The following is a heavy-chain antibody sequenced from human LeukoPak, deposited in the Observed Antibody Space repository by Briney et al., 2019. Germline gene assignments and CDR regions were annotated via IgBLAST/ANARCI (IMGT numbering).Heavy chain of an antibody. Sequence: ASVKVSCKASGYTFTSYDINWVRQATGQGLELMGWMNPNSGNTGYAQKFQGRVTITRNTSISTAYMELSSLRSEDTAVYYCASYGRLWDYVLEYWGQETLVTVSS. CDR2: MNPNSGNT. J-gene: IGHJ4*02. D-gene: IGHD3-16*01. V-gene: IGHV1-8*03. CDR3: ASYGRLWDYVLEY. CDR1: GYTFTSYD.